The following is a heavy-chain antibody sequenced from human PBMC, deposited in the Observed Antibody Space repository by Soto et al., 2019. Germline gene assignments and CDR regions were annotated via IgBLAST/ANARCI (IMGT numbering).Heavy chain of an antibody. V-gene: IGHV3-7*03. CDR1: GFTFSSYW. D-gene: IGHD6-19*01. J-gene: IGHJ3*01. CDR3: ARLQWPSKSGFDV. CDR2: IRQDGSQI. Sequence: PGGSLRLSCADSGFTFSSYWTSWVRQAPGKGLEWVANIRQDGSQIFYLGSVKGRFTVSRDNAKNSLYLQMNSLRAEDTAVYYCARLQWPSKSGFDVWGQGTMVT.